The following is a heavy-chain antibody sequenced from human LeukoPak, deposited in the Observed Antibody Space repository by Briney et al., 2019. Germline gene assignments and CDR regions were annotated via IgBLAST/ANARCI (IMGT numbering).Heavy chain of an antibody. J-gene: IGHJ4*02. CDR2: ISSSSSEV. CDR3: ARGGGANNWDYYFDY. V-gene: IGHV3-21*06. Sequence: SGGSLRLSCAASGFTFSAYSMNWIRQAPGKGLEWVSSISSSSSEVYYADSVRGRFTISRDAAENSLYLQVNNLRAEDTALYYCARGGGANNWDYYFDYWGRGTLVTVSS. CDR1: GFTFSAYS. D-gene: IGHD1-1*01.